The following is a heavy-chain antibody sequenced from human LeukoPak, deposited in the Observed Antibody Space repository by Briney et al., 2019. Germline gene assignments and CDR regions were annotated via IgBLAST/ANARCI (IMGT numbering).Heavy chain of an antibody. Sequence: PGGSLRLSCAASGSTFSSYAMSWVRQAPGKGLEWVSAISGSGGSTYYADSVKGRFTTSRDNSKNTLYLQMNSLRAEDTAVYYCARVFVSSGWPTTFDYWGQGTLVTVSS. CDR1: GSTFSSYA. D-gene: IGHD6-19*01. CDR2: ISGSGGST. V-gene: IGHV3-23*01. CDR3: ARVFVSSGWPTTFDY. J-gene: IGHJ4*02.